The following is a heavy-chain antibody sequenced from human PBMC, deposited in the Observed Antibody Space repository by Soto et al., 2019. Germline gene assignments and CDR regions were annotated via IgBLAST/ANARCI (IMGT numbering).Heavy chain of an antibody. Sequence: SETLSLTCTVSGGSIRSYCWTWIRQPPGEGLEWIGCICSSGTTNYNPSLKSRVAISIDTQKSQFSLQLSSVNAADTAVYFCARHRRVRYNWNDAPGYYFDYWGQGTLVTVSS. CDR3: ARHRRVRYNWNDAPGYYFDY. J-gene: IGHJ4*02. CDR2: ICSSGTT. V-gene: IGHV4-59*08. D-gene: IGHD1-20*01. CDR1: GGSIRSYC.